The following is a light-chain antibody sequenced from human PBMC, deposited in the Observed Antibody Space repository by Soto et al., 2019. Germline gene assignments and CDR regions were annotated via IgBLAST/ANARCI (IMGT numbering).Light chain of an antibody. J-gene: IGLJ1*01. CDR3: SSYTGSSTLDV. CDR1: SSDFGGYNY. Sequence: QSVLTQPASVSGSPGQSITISCTGTSSDFGGYNYVSWYQQHPGKAPKLMIYDVSNRPSGVSNRFSGSKSGNTASLTISGFQAEDEADYYCSSYTGSSTLDVFGTGTKVTVL. V-gene: IGLV2-14*01. CDR2: DVS.